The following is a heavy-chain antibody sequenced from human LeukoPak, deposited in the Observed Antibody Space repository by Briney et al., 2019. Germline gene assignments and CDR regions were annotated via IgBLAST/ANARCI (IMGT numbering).Heavy chain of an antibody. J-gene: IGHJ4*02. CDR3: ATKYSAGWLFDY. V-gene: IGHV3-21*01. CDR1: GFTVSSHY. D-gene: IGHD5-12*01. CDR2: IDNDGSYI. Sequence: GGSLILSCAASGFTVSSHYMSWVRQAPGKGLEWVSSIDNDGSYIYYADSVKGRFTLSRDNAENSVHLQMISLRAEDTAVYYCATKYSAGWLFDYWGQGTLVTVSS.